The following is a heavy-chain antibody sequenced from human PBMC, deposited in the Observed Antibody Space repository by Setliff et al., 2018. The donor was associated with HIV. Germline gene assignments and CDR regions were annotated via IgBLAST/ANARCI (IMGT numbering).Heavy chain of an antibody. J-gene: IGHJ4*02. CDR2: INWNGGST. CDR1: GFTVDEYG. V-gene: IGHV3-20*04. Sequence: PGGSLRLSCSASGFTVDEYGMSWVRQAPGKGLAWVSGINWNGGSTGYADSVEGRFTISRDNAKNSLYLQMKSLRVEDTALYYCAKSLSPGDYYNFLSGYSPFDYWGQGTRVTVSS. CDR3: AKSLSPGDYYNFLSGYSPFDY. D-gene: IGHD3-3*01.